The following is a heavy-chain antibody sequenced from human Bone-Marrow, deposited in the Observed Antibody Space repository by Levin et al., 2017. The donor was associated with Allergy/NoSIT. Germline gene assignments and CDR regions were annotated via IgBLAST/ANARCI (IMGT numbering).Heavy chain of an antibody. CDR3: ARISSAAFDM. CDR1: GYTFTDYF. CDR2: INPNSGDT. V-gene: IGHV1-2*02. J-gene: IGHJ3*02. D-gene: IGHD6-19*01. Sequence: ASVKVSCKASGYTFTDYFIHWVRLAPGQGLEWMGWINPNSGDTDSSQNFQGTVTMTRDTSISTAYMEVTSLTSNDTALYYCARISSAAFDMWGQGTVVTDSS.